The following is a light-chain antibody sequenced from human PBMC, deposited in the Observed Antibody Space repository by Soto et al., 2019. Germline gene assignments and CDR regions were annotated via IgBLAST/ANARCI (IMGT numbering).Light chain of an antibody. CDR1: QSVSSN. Sequence: EIVLTQSPTTLSVXPXXXXXPXXRASQSVSSNLAWYQQKPGQAPRLLIYAASTRATGIPARFSGSGSGTEFTLTISSLQSEDFAVYYCQQYNEWPSWTFGQGTKVDNK. CDR2: AAS. J-gene: IGKJ1*01. CDR3: QQYNEWPSWT. V-gene: IGKV3-15*01.